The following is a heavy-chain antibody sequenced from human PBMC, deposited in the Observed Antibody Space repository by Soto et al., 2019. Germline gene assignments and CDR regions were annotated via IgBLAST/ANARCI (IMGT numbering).Heavy chain of an antibody. J-gene: IGHJ3*02. Sequence: SETLSLTCAVYGGSFSGYYWSWIRQPPGKGLEWIGEINHSGSTNYNPSLKSRVTISVDTSKNQFSLKLSSVTAADTAVYYCARGLNRYCSGGSCYPGSIWGQGTMVTVS. CDR2: INHSGST. CDR1: GGSFSGYY. V-gene: IGHV4-34*01. D-gene: IGHD2-15*01. CDR3: ARGLNRYCSGGSCYPGSI.